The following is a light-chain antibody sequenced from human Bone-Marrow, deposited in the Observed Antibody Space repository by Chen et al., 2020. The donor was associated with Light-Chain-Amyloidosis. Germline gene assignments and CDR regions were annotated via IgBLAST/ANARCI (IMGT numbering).Light chain of an antibody. J-gene: IGLJ2*01. Sequence: SYELTQPTSVSVSPGQTARTTGSGDDLPTKYAYWYQQKPGQAPVLVIHRDTERPSGISERFSGSSSGTTATLTISGVQAEDEADYHCQSADSSGTDEVIFGGGTKLTVL. CDR2: RDT. CDR1: DLPTKY. V-gene: IGLV3-25*03. CDR3: QSADSSGTDEVI.